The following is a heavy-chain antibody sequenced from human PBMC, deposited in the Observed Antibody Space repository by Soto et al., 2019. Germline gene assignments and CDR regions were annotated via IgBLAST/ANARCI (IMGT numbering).Heavy chain of an antibody. V-gene: IGHV4-59*01. Sequence: SETLSLTCTVAGGTISSYYWSWIRQPPGKGLEWIGYIYYSGSTNYNPSLKSRVTISVDTSKNQFSLKLSSVTAADTAVYYCARAPREAAMVRGVTDAFDIWGQGTMVTVSS. D-gene: IGHD3-10*01. CDR2: IYYSGST. CDR3: ARAPREAAMVRGVTDAFDI. CDR1: GGTISSYY. J-gene: IGHJ3*02.